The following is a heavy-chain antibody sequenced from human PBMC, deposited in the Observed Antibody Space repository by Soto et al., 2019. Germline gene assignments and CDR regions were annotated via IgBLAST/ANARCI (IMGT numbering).Heavy chain of an antibody. CDR3: ARLARADYYYMDV. CDR1: GFTLSSDA. V-gene: IGHV3-64*01. J-gene: IGHJ6*03. Sequence: EVQLVESGGGLAQPGGSLRLSCAASGFTLSSDAMDWVRQAPGKGLEYVSGISSNGIGTYYANSVKGRFTISRDNSKNTVYLQMDRLRPEDMAVYYCARLARADYYYMDVWGKGTTVTVS. D-gene: IGHD6-6*01. CDR2: ISSNGIGT.